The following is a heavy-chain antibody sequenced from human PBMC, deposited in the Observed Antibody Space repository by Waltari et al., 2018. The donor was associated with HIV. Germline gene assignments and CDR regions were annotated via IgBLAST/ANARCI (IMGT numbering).Heavy chain of an antibody. J-gene: IGHJ4*02. V-gene: IGHV1-24*01. CDR1: GYTIPELS. CDR3: ATAQICSASSSHDY. CDR2: CDTEDAET. D-gene: IGHD2-2*01. Sequence: QIQLLQSGAEVKNPGASVKVSCTVSGYTIPELSMHWGRKAPGKGLEWMGGCDTEDAETTYAKKFQGRVTMTEDTSTDTAYMELSSLRSEDRALYYCATAQICSASSSHDYWGQGTLVTVSS.